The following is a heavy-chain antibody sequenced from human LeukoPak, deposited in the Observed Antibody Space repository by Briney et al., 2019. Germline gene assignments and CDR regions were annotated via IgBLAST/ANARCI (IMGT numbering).Heavy chain of an antibody. V-gene: IGHV4-59*01. CDR3: ARDPFSGYDGIDS. CDR1: GGSISSYY. CDR2: IYYSGST. J-gene: IGHJ4*02. D-gene: IGHD5-12*01. Sequence: SETLSLTCTVSGGSISSYYWSWIRQPPGKGLEWIGYIYYSGSTNYNPSLKSRVTISVDTSKNQFSLKLSSVTAADTAVYYCARDPFSGYDGIDSWGQGTLVTVSS.